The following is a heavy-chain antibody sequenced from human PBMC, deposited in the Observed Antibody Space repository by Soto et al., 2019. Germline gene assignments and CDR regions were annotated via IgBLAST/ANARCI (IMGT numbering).Heavy chain of an antibody. CDR1: GGSISRYY. CDR3: AREYYDFWSTTYSYYGMDV. V-gene: IGHV4-59*01. J-gene: IGHJ6*02. Sequence: SETLSLTCTVPGGSISRYYWSWIRQPPGRGLEWIGNIYSSGSTNYNPSLKTRVTISVDTSKNQVSLNLNAVTAADSSVYYCAREYYDFWSTTYSYYGMDVWGQGTTVTVSS. D-gene: IGHD3-3*01. CDR2: IYSSGST.